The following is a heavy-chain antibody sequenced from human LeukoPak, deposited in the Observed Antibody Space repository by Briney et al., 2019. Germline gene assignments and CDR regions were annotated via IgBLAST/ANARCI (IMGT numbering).Heavy chain of an antibody. Sequence: GGSLRLSCAASGFTFSSYSMNWVRQAPGKGLEWVSYISSSSSTIYYADSVKGRFTISRDNAKNSLYLQMNSLRAEDTAVYYCARVGAEQYYDFWSGYYEPDAFDIWGQGTMVTVSS. V-gene: IGHV3-48*01. CDR1: GFTFSSYS. J-gene: IGHJ3*02. CDR3: ARVGAEQYYDFWSGYYEPDAFDI. CDR2: ISSSSSTI. D-gene: IGHD3-3*01.